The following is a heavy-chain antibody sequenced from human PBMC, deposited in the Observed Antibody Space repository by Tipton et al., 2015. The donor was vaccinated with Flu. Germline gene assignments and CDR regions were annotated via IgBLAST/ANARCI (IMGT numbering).Heavy chain of an antibody. D-gene: IGHD2/OR15-2a*01. CDR3: ARAEIGDFDY. J-gene: IGHJ4*02. CDR2: IYHNGDI. CDR1: GYSISRGYY. V-gene: IGHV4-38-2*01. Sequence: LRLSCAVSGYSISRGYYWGWIRQPPGKGLEWIGSIYHNGDIHFNPSLKSRASISVDTSNNRFSLNLTSVTAADTAVYYCARAEIGDFDYWGQGTLVTVSS.